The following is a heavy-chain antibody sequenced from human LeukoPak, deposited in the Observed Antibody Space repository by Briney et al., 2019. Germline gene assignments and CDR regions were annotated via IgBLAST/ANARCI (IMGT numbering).Heavy chain of an antibody. V-gene: IGHV4-59*08. CDR3: ARHSSYGHFDY. CDR1: GGAISGFY. D-gene: IGHD3-10*01. Sequence: PSETLSLTCTVSGGAISGFYGSWIRQPPGQGLEWIGDIYYSGSTNYNPSLKSRVTISVDASKNQFSLKLSSVTAADTAIYYCARHSSYGHFDYWGQGTLVTVSS. CDR2: IYYSGST. J-gene: IGHJ4*02.